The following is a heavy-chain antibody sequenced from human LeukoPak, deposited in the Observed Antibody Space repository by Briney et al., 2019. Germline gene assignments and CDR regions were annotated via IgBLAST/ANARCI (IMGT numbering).Heavy chain of an antibody. D-gene: IGHD3-22*01. CDR1: GGSISSDY. Sequence: PSETLSLTCTVSGGSISSDYWSWIRQPPGKGLEWIGHIYHSGNTNYNPSLNSRVTISQDSSQNQISLELSSVTAADTAVYYCARHAGYYDSSGYYYDAFDIWGQGTMVTVSS. V-gene: IGHV4-59*08. CDR2: IYHSGNT. CDR3: ARHAGYYDSSGYYYDAFDI. J-gene: IGHJ3*02.